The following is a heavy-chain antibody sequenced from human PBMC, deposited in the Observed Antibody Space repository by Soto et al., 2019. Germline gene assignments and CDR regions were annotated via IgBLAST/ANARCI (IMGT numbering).Heavy chain of an antibody. J-gene: IGHJ1*01. Sequence: GASVKVSCKASGYSFTNYGIHWVRQAPGQRLEWMGWINAYNGNTKYSQKFQGRVTFTRDTSARTVYMEMSSLRSEDAAVYYCAREVGYYYDSSGYYPLQHWGKGTLVTVSS. CDR2: INAYNGNT. V-gene: IGHV1-3*01. CDR3: AREVGYYYDSSGYYPLQH. CDR1: GYSFTNYG. D-gene: IGHD3-22*01.